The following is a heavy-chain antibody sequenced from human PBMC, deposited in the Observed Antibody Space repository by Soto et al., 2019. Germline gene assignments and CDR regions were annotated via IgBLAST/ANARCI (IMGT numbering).Heavy chain of an antibody. V-gene: IGHV3-21*01. CDR3: ARDRGIFGVGDYYYYMDV. J-gene: IGHJ6*03. CDR1: GFNFSTYS. Sequence: EVQLVESGGGLVKPGGSLRLSCAASGFNFSTYSMNWVRQAPGKGLEWVSSITSSSTYIYYSDSVKGRFTISRDNAKNSLYLQMNSLRADDTAVYYCARDRGIFGVGDYYYYMDVWGKGTTVTVSS. D-gene: IGHD3-3*01. CDR2: ITSSSTYI.